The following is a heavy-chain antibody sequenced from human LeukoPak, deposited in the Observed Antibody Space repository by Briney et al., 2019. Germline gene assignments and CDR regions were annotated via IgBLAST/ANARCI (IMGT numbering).Heavy chain of an antibody. V-gene: IGHV4-30-4*08. CDR1: GGSISSGDYY. D-gene: IGHD1-26*01. J-gene: IGHJ5*02. CDR3: ARDRGGSYEENWFDP. Sequence: RASQTLSLTCTVSGGSISSGDYYWSWIRQPPGKGLEWIGYIYYSGSTYYNPSLKSRVTISVDTSKNQFSLKLSSVTAADTAVYYCARDRGGSYEENWFDPWGQGTLATVSS. CDR2: IYYSGST.